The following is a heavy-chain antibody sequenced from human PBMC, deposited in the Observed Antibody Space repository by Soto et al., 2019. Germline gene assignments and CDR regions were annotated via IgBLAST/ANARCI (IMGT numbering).Heavy chain of an antibody. D-gene: IGHD5-12*01. Sequence: GGSLRLSCAASGFTFSSYAMSWVRQAPGKGLEWVSAISGSGGSTYYADSVKGRFTISRDNSKNTLYLQMNSLRAEDTAVYYCAKAPSSGYSGYGLDYWGQGTLVTVSS. CDR3: AKAPSSGYSGYGLDY. V-gene: IGHV3-23*01. CDR1: GFTFSSYA. CDR2: ISGSGGST. J-gene: IGHJ4*02.